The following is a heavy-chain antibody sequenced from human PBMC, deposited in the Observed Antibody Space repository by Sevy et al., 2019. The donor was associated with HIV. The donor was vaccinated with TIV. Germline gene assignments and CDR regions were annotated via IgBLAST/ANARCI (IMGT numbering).Heavy chain of an antibody. D-gene: IGHD1-26*01. CDR3: ARGSGREYYYYGMDG. J-gene: IGHJ6*02. CDR1: GGTFSSYA. CDR2: IIPIFGTA. V-gene: IGHV1-69*13. Sequence: ASVKVSCKASGGTFSSYAISWVRQAPGQGLEWMGGIIPIFGTANYGQKFQGRVTITADESTSTAYMELSSLRSEDTAVYYCARGSGREYYYYGMDGWGQWTTVTVSS.